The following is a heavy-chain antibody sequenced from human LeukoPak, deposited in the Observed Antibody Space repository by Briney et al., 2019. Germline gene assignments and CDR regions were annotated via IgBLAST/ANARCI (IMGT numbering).Heavy chain of an antibody. D-gene: IGHD2-8*02. CDR2: IKSSADGGAT. CDR1: GFTFSSYS. CDR3: SLRYCSGTSCPGY. Sequence: GGSLRLSCAASGFTFSSYSMNWVRQAPGKGPEWVGRIKSSADGGATDYAAPVKGRFSVSRDDSKDTLYLQMNSLKTEDTAVYYCSLRYCSGTSCPGYWGQGTLVTVSS. V-gene: IGHV3-15*01. J-gene: IGHJ4*02.